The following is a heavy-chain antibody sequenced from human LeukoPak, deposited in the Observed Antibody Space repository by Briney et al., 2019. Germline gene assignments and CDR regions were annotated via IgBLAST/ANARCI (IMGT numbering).Heavy chain of an antibody. D-gene: IGHD2-15*01. Sequence: SETLSPTCAVYGGSFSGYYWSWIRQPPGKGLEWIGEINHSGSTNYNPSLKSRVTISVDTSKNQFSLKLSSVTAADTAVYYCARELPYCSGGSCYSFDYWGQGTLVTVSS. V-gene: IGHV4-34*01. CDR1: GGSFSGYY. CDR2: INHSGST. J-gene: IGHJ4*02. CDR3: ARELPYCSGGSCYSFDY.